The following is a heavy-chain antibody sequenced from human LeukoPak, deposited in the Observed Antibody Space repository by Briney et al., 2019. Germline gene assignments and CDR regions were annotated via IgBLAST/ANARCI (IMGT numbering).Heavy chain of an antibody. CDR2: ISSSSSNI. D-gene: IGHD5-24*01. CDR3: ASERRDGYNSEFY. CDR1: GFTFSSYS. V-gene: IGHV3-48*01. Sequence: PGGSLSLPCAASGFTFSSYSMNWVRQPPGKGLEWVSYISSSSSNIYYADSVKGRFTISRDNAKNSLSLQMNSLRAEDTAVYYCASERRDGYNSEFYWGQGTLVTVSS. J-gene: IGHJ4*02.